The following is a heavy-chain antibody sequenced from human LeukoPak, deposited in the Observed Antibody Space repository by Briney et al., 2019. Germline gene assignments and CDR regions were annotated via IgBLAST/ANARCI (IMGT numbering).Heavy chain of an antibody. V-gene: IGHV4-39*01. CDR1: GGSISSSSYY. D-gene: IGHD6-13*01. Sequence: SETLSLTCTVSGGSISSSSYYWGWIRQPPGKGLEWIGSIYYSGSTYYNPSLKSRVTISVDTSKNQFSLKLSSVTAADTAVYYCAGIAAAGSYFQHWGQGTLVTVSS. CDR2: IYYSGST. CDR3: AGIAAAGSYFQH. J-gene: IGHJ1*01.